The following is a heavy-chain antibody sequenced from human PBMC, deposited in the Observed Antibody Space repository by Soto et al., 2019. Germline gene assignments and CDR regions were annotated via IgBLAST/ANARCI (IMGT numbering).Heavy chain of an antibody. D-gene: IGHD6-19*01. CDR2: IYYSGST. Sequence: QVQLQESGPGLVKPSQTLSLTCTVSGGSISSGGDYWSWIRQRPGKGLEWIGYIYYSGSTYYNPSLKSRVTLSVDTSQNQFSLKLSTVPAADTAVYYCAREGYSSGWYSFRYFDLWCRGTLVTVSS. CDR3: AREGYSSGWYSFRYFDL. V-gene: IGHV4-31*03. J-gene: IGHJ2*01. CDR1: GGSISSGGDY.